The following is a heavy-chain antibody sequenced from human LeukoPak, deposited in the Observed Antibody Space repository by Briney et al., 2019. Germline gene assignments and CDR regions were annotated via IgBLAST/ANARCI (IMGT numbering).Heavy chain of an antibody. D-gene: IGHD3-10*01. V-gene: IGHV1-18*04. J-gene: IGHJ4*02. CDR1: GYTFTGYY. CDR2: ISAYNGNT. Sequence: GASVKVSCKASGYTFTGYYMHWVRQAPGQGLEWMGWISAYNGNTNYAQKLQGRVTMTTDTSTSTAYMELRSLRSDDTAVYYCARRYGSGEGDYWGQGTLVTVSS. CDR3: ARRYGSGEGDY.